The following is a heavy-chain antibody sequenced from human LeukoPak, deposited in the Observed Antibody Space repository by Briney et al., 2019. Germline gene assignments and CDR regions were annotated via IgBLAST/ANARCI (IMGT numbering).Heavy chain of an antibody. CDR3: ARERRDGFKGDFDY. J-gene: IGHJ4*02. Sequence: GGSLRLSCAASGFTVSSNYMSWVRQAPGKGLEWVSVIYSGGSTYYADSVKGRFTISRDNSKNTLYLQMNSLRAEDTAVYYCARERRDGFKGDFDYWGQGTLVTVSS. V-gene: IGHV3-53*01. CDR1: GFTVSSNY. D-gene: IGHD5-24*01. CDR2: IYSGGST.